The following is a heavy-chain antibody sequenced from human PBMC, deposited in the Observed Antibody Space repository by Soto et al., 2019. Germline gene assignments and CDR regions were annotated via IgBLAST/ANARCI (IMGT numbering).Heavy chain of an antibody. V-gene: IGHV1-18*01. Sequence: QVQLVQSGAEVKKPGASVKVSCKASGYTFTSYGISWVRQAPGQGLEWMGWISAYNGNTNYAQKLQGRVTMTTDTATSTAYMELRSLRSDDTAVYYCARERSEKTGTTWKGWFDPWGQGTLVTVSS. J-gene: IGHJ5*02. CDR1: GYTFTSYG. CDR2: ISAYNGNT. CDR3: ARERSEKTGTTWKGWFDP. D-gene: IGHD1-7*01.